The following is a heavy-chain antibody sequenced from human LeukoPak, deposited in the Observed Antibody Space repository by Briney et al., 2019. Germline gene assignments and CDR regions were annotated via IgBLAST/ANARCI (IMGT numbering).Heavy chain of an antibody. V-gene: IGHV1-18*01. Sequence: ASVKVSCKASGYTFTSYGISWVRQAPGQGLEWMGWISAYNGNTNYAQKLQGRVTMTTDTSTSTAYTELRSLRSDDTAVYYCARSGYDFYMDVWGKGTTVTVPS. D-gene: IGHD5-12*01. J-gene: IGHJ6*03. CDR3: ARSGYDFYMDV. CDR1: GYTFTSYG. CDR2: ISAYNGNT.